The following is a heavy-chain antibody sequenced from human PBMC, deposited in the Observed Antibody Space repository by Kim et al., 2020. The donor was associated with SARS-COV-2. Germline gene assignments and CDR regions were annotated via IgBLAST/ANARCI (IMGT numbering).Heavy chain of an antibody. V-gene: IGHV3-7*01. D-gene: IGHD3-9*01. CDR2: IKQDGSEK. J-gene: IGHJ4*02. CDR3: ARDGSGVRYFDWFKYGLYFDY. Sequence: GGSLRLSCAASGFTFSSYWMSWVRQAPGKGLEWVANIKQDGSEKYYVDSVKGRFTISRDNAKNSLYLQMNSLRAEDTAVYYCARDGSGVRYFDWFKYGLYFDYWGQGTLVTVSS. CDR1: GFTFSSYW.